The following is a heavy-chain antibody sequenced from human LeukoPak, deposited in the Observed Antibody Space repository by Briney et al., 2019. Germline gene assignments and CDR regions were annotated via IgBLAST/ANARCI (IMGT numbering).Heavy chain of an antibody. CDR2: IIPNLGTT. Sequence: SVKVSCKASGGTSTSHAISWVRQAPGQGLEWMGRIIPNLGTTNRAQNFQDRVTLTADKSTNTAYMELTSLTSDDTAVYYCATTNDGGGYQWGDFFDFWGQGTLVTVSS. V-gene: IGHV1-69*04. D-gene: IGHD3-22*01. J-gene: IGHJ4*02. CDR1: GGTSTSHA. CDR3: ATTNDGGGYQWGDFFDF.